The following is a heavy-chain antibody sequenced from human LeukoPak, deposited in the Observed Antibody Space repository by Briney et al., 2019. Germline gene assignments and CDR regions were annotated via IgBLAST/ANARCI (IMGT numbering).Heavy chain of an antibody. Sequence: PGGSLRLSCAASGFTFSGSAMHWVRQASGKGLEWVGRIRSKANSYATAYAASVKGRFTISRDDSKNTAYLQMNSLKTEDTAVYYCTRLSVGAPFYYYYYMDVWGKGTTVTVSS. D-gene: IGHD1-26*01. V-gene: IGHV3-73*01. CDR2: IRSKANSYAT. CDR3: TRLSVGAPFYYYYYMDV. CDR1: GFTFSGSA. J-gene: IGHJ6*03.